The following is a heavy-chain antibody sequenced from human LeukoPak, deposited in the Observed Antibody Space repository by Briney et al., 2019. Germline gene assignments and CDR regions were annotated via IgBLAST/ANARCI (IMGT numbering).Heavy chain of an antibody. CDR2: IRSKANSYAT. J-gene: IGHJ4*02. CDR3: TTNDYYYDSSGYYYVDY. V-gene: IGHV3-73*01. CDR1: GFTFSGSA. D-gene: IGHD3-22*01. Sequence: GGSLRLSCAASGFTFSGSAMHWVRQASGKGLEWVGRIRSKANSYATAYAASVKGRFTISRDDSKNTAYLQMNSLKTEGTAVYYCTTNDYYYDSSGYYYVDYWGQGTLVTVSS.